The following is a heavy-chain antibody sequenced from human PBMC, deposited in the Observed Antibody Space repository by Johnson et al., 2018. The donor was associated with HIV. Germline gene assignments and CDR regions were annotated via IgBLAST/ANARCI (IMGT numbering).Heavy chain of an antibody. D-gene: IGHD5-12*01. Sequence: QVQLVESGGGVVQPGRSLRLSCAASGFTFSSYGMHWVRQAPGKGLEWVAVISYDGSNKYYADSVQGRFTISRDNSKNTLYLQMNSLRTEDTAMYYCAEGHSSGYPKVAFDLGGRGTIVTVSS. CDR2: ISYDGSNK. CDR3: AEGHSSGYPKVAFDL. CDR1: GFTFSSYG. J-gene: IGHJ3*01. V-gene: IGHV3-30*18.